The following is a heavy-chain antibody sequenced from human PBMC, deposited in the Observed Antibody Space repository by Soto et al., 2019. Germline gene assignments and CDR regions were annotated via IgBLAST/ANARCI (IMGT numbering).Heavy chain of an antibody. CDR1: GFTLDRYT. J-gene: IGHJ6*02. D-gene: IGHD4-17*01. CDR3: ARERDYGDYVDYYYGMDV. Sequence: GGSLRLSCAASGFTLDRYTMHWVRQAPGKGLEWVSSISSSSSYIYYADSVKGRFTISRDNAKNSLYLQMNSLRAEDTAVYYCARERDYGDYVDYYYGMDVWGQGTTVTVSS. CDR2: ISSSSSYI. V-gene: IGHV3-21*01.